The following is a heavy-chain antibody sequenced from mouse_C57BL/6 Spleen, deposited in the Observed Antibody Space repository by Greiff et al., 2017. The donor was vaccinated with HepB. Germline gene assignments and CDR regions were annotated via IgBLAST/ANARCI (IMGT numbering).Heavy chain of an antibody. CDR2: ISDGGSYT. CDR1: GFTFSSYA. CDR3: AKGYDDY. V-gene: IGHV5-4*01. D-gene: IGHD2-2*01. J-gene: IGHJ2*01. Sequence: EVHLVESGGGLVKPGGSLKLSCAASGFTFSSYAMSWVRQTPEKRLEWVATISDGGSYTYYPDNVKGRFTISRDNAKNNLYLQMSHLKSEDTAMYYCAKGYDDYWGQGTTLTVSS.